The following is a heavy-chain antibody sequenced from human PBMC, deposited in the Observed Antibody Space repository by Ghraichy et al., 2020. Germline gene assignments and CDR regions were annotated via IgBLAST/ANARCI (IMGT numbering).Heavy chain of an antibody. D-gene: IGHD6-13*01. CDR1: GGSFSGYY. J-gene: IGHJ4*02. V-gene: IGHV4-34*01. Sequence: SETLSLTCAVYGGSFSGYYWSWIRQPPGKGLEWIGEINHSGSTNYNPSLKSRVTISVGTSKNQFSLKLSSVTAADTAVYYCARRYPYSSSWYGYWGQGTLVTVSS. CDR3: ARRYPYSSSWYGY. CDR2: INHSGST.